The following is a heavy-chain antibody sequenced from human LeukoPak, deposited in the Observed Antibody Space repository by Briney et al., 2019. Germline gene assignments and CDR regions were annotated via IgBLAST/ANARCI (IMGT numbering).Heavy chain of an antibody. CDR3: ARGPSRYCSGGSCYSGLTGFDY. Sequence: PSETLSLTCTVSGGSISSRNYYWGWIRQPPGKGLEWIGNIYYSGSTYYNPSLKSRVTISVDTSKNQFSLKLSSVTAADTAVYYCARGPSRYCSGGSCYSGLTGFDYWGQGTLVTVSS. J-gene: IGHJ4*02. V-gene: IGHV4-39*01. D-gene: IGHD2-15*01. CDR2: IYYSGST. CDR1: GGSISSRNYY.